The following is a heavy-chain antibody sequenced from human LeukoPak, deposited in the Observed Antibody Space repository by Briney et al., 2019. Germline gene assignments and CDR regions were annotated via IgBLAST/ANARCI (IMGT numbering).Heavy chain of an antibody. V-gene: IGHV3-30*18. CDR3: AKVDGITIFEVFDF. J-gene: IGHJ4*02. D-gene: IGHD3-3*01. Sequence: PGRSLRLSCAASGFTFSSYGMHWVRQAPGKGLEWVAVISYDGSNKCYADSVKGRFTISRDNSKNTLYLQMNSLRADDTAVYYCAKVDGITIFEVFDFWGQGTLATVSS. CDR1: GFTFSSYG. CDR2: ISYDGSNK.